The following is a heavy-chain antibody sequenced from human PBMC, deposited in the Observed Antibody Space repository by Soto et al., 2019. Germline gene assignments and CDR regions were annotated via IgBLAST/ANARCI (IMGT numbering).Heavy chain of an antibody. CDR2: INHSGST. D-gene: IGHD3-3*01. CDR1: GGSFSGYY. CDR3: ASQYDFWSGYYSA. J-gene: IGHJ5*02. Sequence: PSETLSLTCAVYGGSFSGYYWSWIRQPPGKGLEWIGEINHSGSTNYNPSLKSRVTISVDTSKNQFSLKLSSVTAADTAVYYCASQYDFWSGYYSAWGQGTLVTVSS. V-gene: IGHV4-34*01.